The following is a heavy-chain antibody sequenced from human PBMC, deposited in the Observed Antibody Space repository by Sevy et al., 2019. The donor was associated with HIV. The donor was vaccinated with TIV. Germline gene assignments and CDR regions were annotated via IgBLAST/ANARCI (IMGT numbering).Heavy chain of an antibody. D-gene: IGHD3-22*01. CDR2: IKQDGSEK. V-gene: IGHV3-7*01. Sequence: GGSLRLSCAASGFTFSDYWMNWVRQAPGKGLEWVANIKQDGSEKYYVDSVKGRFTISRDNAKNSLHLQMNSLRVEDTAVYFCAKLGFYYDSSAYDYFDYWGQGTLVTVSS. CDR1: GFTFSDYW. CDR3: AKLGFYYDSSAYDYFDY. J-gene: IGHJ4*02.